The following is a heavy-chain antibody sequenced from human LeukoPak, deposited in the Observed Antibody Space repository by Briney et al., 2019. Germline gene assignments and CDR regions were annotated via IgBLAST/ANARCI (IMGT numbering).Heavy chain of an antibody. V-gene: IGHV1-69*01. CDR2: ILPIFGTA. CDR1: GGTFSSYA. D-gene: IGHD3-22*01. CDR3: ASFDSSGQPNDDAFDI. J-gene: IGHJ3*02. Sequence: GASVEVSCKASGGTFSSYAISWGRQAPGQGVEWMGGILPIFGTANYAQKFQGRVTITADESTSTAYMELSSLRSEDTAVYYCASFDSSGQPNDDAFDIWGQGTMVTVSS.